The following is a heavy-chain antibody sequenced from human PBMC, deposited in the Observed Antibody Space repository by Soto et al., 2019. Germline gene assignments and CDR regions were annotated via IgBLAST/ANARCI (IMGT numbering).Heavy chain of an antibody. CDR1: GGTFSSYA. V-gene: IGHV1-69*13. J-gene: IGHJ4*02. CDR2: IIPIFGTA. Sequence: SVKVSCKASGGTFSSYAISWVRQAPGQGLEWMGGIIPIFGTANYAQKFQGRVTITADESTSTAYMELSSLRSEDTAVYYCASLGNHYYDSSGYLDYLGQGTLVTVSS. D-gene: IGHD3-22*01. CDR3: ASLGNHYYDSSGYLDY.